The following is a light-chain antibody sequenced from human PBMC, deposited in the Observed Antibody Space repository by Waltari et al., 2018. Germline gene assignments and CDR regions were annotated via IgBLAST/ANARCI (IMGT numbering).Light chain of an antibody. CDR2: DAS. V-gene: IGKV1-33*01. CDR1: RDINNY. CDR3: QHYDGVPPWT. Sequence: DIQMTQSPSSLSASVGDRVTITCQASRDINNYLNWYQQKPGKAPKLLIYDASTLETGVPSRFSGSGSGTDFVFTISRLQPEDIATYYCQHYDGVPPWTFGQGNRVDFK. J-gene: IGKJ1*01.